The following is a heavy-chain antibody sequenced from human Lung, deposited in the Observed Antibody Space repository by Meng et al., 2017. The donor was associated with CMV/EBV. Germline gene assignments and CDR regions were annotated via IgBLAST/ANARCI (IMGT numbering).Heavy chain of an antibody. J-gene: IGHJ4*02. CDR3: AKDSGRGGHLWFRGFAY. CDR1: GLTLSSYG. CDR2: IRYDGDKK. V-gene: IGHV3-30*02. Sequence: GGSLRLSCAASGLTLSSYGIHWVRQAPGKGLEWVAFIRYDGDKKEYVDSVKGRFTISRDNSKNMVNLQMNSLRAEDTAVYYCAKDSGRGGHLWFRGFAYWXQGTLVXVSS. D-gene: IGHD3-10*01.